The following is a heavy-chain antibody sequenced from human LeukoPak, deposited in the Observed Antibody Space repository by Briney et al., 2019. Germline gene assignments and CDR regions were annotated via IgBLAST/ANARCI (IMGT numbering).Heavy chain of an antibody. J-gene: IGHJ4*02. Sequence: ASVKVSCKASGYTLTSYGINWMRQAPGQGLKWMGWISTQSGNTNYAQKVQGRLTLTADRSTNTAYMELRSLRSDDTAVYYCARGAYGDKWGQGTMVTVSS. CDR3: ARGAYGDK. V-gene: IGHV1-18*01. CDR2: ISTQSGNT. D-gene: IGHD4-17*01. CDR1: GYTLTSYG.